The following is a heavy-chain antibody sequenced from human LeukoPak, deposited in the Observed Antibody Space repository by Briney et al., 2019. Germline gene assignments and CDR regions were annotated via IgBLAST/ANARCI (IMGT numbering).Heavy chain of an antibody. D-gene: IGHD2-2*01. Sequence: GGSLRLSCAASGFTFSSYAMSWVRQAPGKGLEWVSAISGSGGSTYYADSVKGRFTIFRDNSKNALYLQMNSLRAEDTAVYYCAKRSRGQENSILVVPASSRDYFDYWGQGTLVSVSS. CDR1: GFTFSSYA. V-gene: IGHV3-23*01. J-gene: IGHJ4*02. CDR3: AKRSRGQENSILVVPASSRDYFDY. CDR2: ISGSGGST.